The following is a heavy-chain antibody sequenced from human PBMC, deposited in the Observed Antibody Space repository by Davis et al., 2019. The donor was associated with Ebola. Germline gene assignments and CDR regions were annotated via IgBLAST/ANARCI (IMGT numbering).Heavy chain of an antibody. CDR3: ARGTHCSTSNCYPPHAMDV. D-gene: IGHD2-2*01. Sequence: PGGSLRLSCAASGFTFSSHSMDWVRQAPGKGLEWVSYISSSSSTSYYADSVKGRFTISRDNAKNSLYLQMNSLRDEDTAVYYCARGTHCSTSNCYPPHAMDVWGQGTTVTVSS. V-gene: IGHV3-48*02. CDR1: GFTFSSHS. J-gene: IGHJ6*02. CDR2: ISSSSSTS.